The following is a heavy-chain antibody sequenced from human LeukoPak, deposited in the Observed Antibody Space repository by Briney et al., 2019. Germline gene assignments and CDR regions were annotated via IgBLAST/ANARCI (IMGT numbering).Heavy chain of an antibody. CDR3: ASTFHDYGDHDATGDAFDI. CDR1: GYTFTSYG. V-gene: IGHV1-18*01. D-gene: IGHD4-17*01. CDR2: ISAYNGNT. J-gene: IGHJ3*02. Sequence: ASVKVSCKASGYTFTSYGISWVRQAPGQGLEWMGWISAYNGNTNYAQKLQGRVTMTTDTSTSTAYMELRSLRSDDTAVYYCASTFHDYGDHDATGDAFDIWGQGTMVTVSS.